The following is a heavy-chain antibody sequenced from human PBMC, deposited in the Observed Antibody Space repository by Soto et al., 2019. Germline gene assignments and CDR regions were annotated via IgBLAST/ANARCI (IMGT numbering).Heavy chain of an antibody. D-gene: IGHD2-15*01. J-gene: IGHJ4*02. CDR3: AKDVAGGSYRGY. V-gene: IGHV3-23*01. Sequence: GESLKISCAASGFTFSSYAMSWVHQAPGKGLEWVSAISGSGGSTYYADSVKGRFTISRDNSKNTLYLQMNSLRAEDTAVYYCAKDVAGGSYRGYWGQGTLVTVSS. CDR2: ISGSGGST. CDR1: GFTFSSYA.